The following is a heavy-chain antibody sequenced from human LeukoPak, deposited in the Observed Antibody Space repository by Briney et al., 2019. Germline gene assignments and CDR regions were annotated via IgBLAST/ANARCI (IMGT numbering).Heavy chain of an antibody. V-gene: IGHV3-66*01. D-gene: IGHD6-6*01. Sequence: GGSLRLSCAASGFTVSSTYMSWVRQAPGKGLVWVSVIYSGGNTYYADSVKGRFTISRDNSKNTLYLQMSSLRAEDTAVYYCARRDSSSSNAFDIWGQGTMVTVSS. CDR3: ARRDSSSSNAFDI. CDR2: IYSGGNT. J-gene: IGHJ3*02. CDR1: GFTVSSTY.